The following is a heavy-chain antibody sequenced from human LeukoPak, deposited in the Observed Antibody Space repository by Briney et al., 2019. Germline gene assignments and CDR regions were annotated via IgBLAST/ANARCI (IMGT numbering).Heavy chain of an antibody. CDR3: ARSPYRYCSSTSCSKSYYFDY. V-gene: IGHV4-34*01. CDR2: INHSGST. Sequence: PSETLSLTCAVYGGSFSGYYWSWIRQPPGKGLEWIGEINHSGSTNYNPSLKSRVTISVDTSKNQFSLKLSSVTAADTAVYYCARSPYRYCSSTSCSKSYYFDYWGQGTLVTVSS. CDR1: GGSFSGYY. J-gene: IGHJ4*02. D-gene: IGHD2-2*01.